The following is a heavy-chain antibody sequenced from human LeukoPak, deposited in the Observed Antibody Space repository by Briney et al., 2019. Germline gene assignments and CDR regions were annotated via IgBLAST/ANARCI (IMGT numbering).Heavy chain of an antibody. CDR2: ISSDSSTI. CDR3: ARKENAYYYFDY. Sequence: GGSLRLSCVASGFTFNSYNMNWVRQAPGKGLEWVSYISSDSSTIFYADSVKGRFTISRDNVKNSLFLQLNSLRDEDTAVYYCARKENAYYYFDYWGQGTLVTVSS. D-gene: IGHD3-16*01. V-gene: IGHV3-48*02. J-gene: IGHJ4*02. CDR1: GFTFNSYN.